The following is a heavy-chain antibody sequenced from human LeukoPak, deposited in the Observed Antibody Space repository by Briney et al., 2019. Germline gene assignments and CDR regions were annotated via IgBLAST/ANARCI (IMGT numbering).Heavy chain of an antibody. J-gene: IGHJ4*02. CDR1: GYTFTSYG. D-gene: IGHD4-17*01. V-gene: IGHV1-18*01. CDR2: ISAYNGNT. CDR3: ARDFSMTTVTTFGLPRFDY. Sequence: ASVKVSCKSSGYTFTSYGISWVRQAPGQGLEWMGWISAYNGNTNYAQKLQGRVTMTTDTSTSTAYNELRSLRSDDTAVYYCARDFSMTTVTTFGLPRFDYWGQGTLVTVSS.